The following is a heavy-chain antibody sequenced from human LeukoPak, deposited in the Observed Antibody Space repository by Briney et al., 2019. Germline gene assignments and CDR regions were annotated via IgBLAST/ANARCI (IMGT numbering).Heavy chain of an antibody. CDR2: IYSGGST. Sequence: QPGGSLRLSCAASGFTVSSNHMSWVRQAPGKGLEWVSVIYSGGSTDYADSVKGRFTISRDNLKNTLHLQMNSLRAEDTAVYYCARGPAGYNWGQGTLVTFSS. V-gene: IGHV3-53*01. J-gene: IGHJ4*02. D-gene: IGHD1-1*01. CDR1: GFTVSSNH. CDR3: ARGPAGYN.